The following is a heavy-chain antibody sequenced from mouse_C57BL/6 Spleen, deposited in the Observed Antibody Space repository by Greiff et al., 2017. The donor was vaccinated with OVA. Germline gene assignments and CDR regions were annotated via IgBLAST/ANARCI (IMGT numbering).Heavy chain of an antibody. D-gene: IGHD1-1*01. Sequence: EVKLVESGGGLVKPGGSLTLSCAASGFTFSSYAMSWVRQTPETRLEWVATISDGGSYTYYPDNVKGRFTISRDNAKNNLYLQMSHLKSEDTAMYYCARDGNYYGSSYYAMDYWGQGTSVTVSS. CDR2: ISDGGSYT. CDR3: ARDGNYYGSSYYAMDY. CDR1: GFTFSSYA. J-gene: IGHJ4*01. V-gene: IGHV5-4*01.